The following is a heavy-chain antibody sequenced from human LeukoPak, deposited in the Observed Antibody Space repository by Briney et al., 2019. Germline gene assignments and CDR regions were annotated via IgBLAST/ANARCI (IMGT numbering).Heavy chain of an antibody. CDR1: GGSFSGYY. J-gene: IGHJ5*02. Sequence: SETLSLTYAVYGGSFSGYYWSWIRQPPGKGLEWIGEINHSGRTNYNPSLKSRVTISVDTSKNQFSLKLSSVTAADTAVYYCARGLCSWFGELHCFLGLNWFDPWGQGTLVTVSS. CDR3: ARGLCSWFGELHCFLGLNWFDP. V-gene: IGHV4-34*01. CDR2: INHSGRT. D-gene: IGHD3-10*01.